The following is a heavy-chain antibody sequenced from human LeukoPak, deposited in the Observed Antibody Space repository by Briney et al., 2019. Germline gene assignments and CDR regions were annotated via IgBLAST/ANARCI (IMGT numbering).Heavy chain of an antibody. CDR1: GFTFSSYA. J-gene: IGHJ6*03. CDR2: ISGSGGST. Sequence: GGSLRLSCAASGFTFSSYAMSWVRQAPGKGLEWVSAISGSGGSTYYADSVKGRFTISRDNSKNTLYLQMNSLRAEDTAVYYCAKLWGQSPYYYYMDVWGKGTTVTVSS. D-gene: IGHD3-16*01. V-gene: IGHV3-23*01. CDR3: AKLWGQSPYYYYMDV.